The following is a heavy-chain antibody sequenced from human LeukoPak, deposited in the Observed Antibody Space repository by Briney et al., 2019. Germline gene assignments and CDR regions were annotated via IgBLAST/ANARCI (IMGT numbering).Heavy chain of an antibody. V-gene: IGHV4-31*03. J-gene: IGHJ4*02. CDR3: ARGGDRRGFDY. D-gene: IGHD1-14*01. CDR2: IYDSGTT. CDR1: GGSISDRGYY. Sequence: SQTLSLTCTVSGGSISDRGYYWSWIRQHPGKGLEWIGYIYDSGTTYYSPALQSRVTVSVDTSDNKFSLKLKSLTAADTAVYYCARGGDRRGFDYWGQGTLVTVSS.